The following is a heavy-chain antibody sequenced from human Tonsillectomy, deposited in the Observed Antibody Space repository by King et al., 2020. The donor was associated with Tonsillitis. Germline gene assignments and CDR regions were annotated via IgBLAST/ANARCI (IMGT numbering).Heavy chain of an antibody. CDR1: GGSISGDDYY. CDR3: GRYEGGVFDP. D-gene: IGHD2-15*01. V-gene: IGHV4-31*03. CDR2: IYYSGNT. J-gene: IGHJ5*02. Sequence: VQLQESGPGLVKPSQTLSLTCTVSGGSISGDDYYWNWIRQHPGKGLEWIGYIYYSGNTYYNPSLKSRLTISLDTSKNQFSLRLSSVTAADTAMYYCGRYEGGVFDPRGQGTLVTVSS.